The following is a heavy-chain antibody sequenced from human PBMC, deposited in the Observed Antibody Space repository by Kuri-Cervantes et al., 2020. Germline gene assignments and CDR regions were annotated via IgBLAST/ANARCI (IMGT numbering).Heavy chain of an antibody. J-gene: IGHJ4*02. CDR1: GFTFSSYW. V-gene: IGHV3-7*03. D-gene: IGHD2-21*02. CDR3: AKEALAYCGGDCYSPLDY. Sequence: LSLTCAASGFTFSSYWMSLVRQAPGKGLEWVANIKQDGSEKYYVDSVKGRFTISRDNAKNSLYLQMNSLRAEDTAVYYCAKEALAYCGGDCYSPLDYWGQGTLVTVSS. CDR2: IKQDGSEK.